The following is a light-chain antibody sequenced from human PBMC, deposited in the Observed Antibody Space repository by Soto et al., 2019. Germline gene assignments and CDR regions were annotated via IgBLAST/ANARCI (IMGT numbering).Light chain of an antibody. Sequence: QSVLTQSPSASASLGASVKLTCTLSSGHSNYAIAWHQQQPEKGPRYLMKLNSDGSHRKGDGIPDRFSGSSSGAERYLTISSLQSEDEADYYSQTWGTGIRVFGTGTKVTVL. J-gene: IGLJ1*01. CDR1: SGHSNYA. V-gene: IGLV4-69*01. CDR2: LNSDGSH. CDR3: QTWGTGIRV.